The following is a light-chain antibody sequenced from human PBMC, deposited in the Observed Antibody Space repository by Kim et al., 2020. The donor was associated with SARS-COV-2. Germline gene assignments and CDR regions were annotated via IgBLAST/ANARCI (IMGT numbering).Light chain of an antibody. J-gene: IGLJ3*02. CDR3: QTWGTGIG. Sequence: GASVKLTCTLSSGHSSYAIAWHQQQPEKGPRYLMKLNSDGSHSEGDGIPDRFSGSSSGAERYLTISSLQSEDEADYYCQTWGTGIGFGGGTKLTVL. CDR1: SGHSSYA. CDR2: LNSDGSH. V-gene: IGLV4-69*01.